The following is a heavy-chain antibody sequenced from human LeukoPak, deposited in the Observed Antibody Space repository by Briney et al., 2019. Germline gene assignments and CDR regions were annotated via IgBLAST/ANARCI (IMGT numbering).Heavy chain of an antibody. Sequence: GGSLRLSCAASGFTFDDYAMHWVRQPPGKGLEWVSSISSSSSYIYYADSVKGRFTISRDNAKNSLYLQMNSLRAEDTAVYYCARVPPGGWYEDYWGQGTLVTVSS. J-gene: IGHJ4*02. CDR1: GFTFDDYA. CDR3: ARVPPGGWYEDY. CDR2: ISSSSSYI. D-gene: IGHD6-19*01. V-gene: IGHV3-21*01.